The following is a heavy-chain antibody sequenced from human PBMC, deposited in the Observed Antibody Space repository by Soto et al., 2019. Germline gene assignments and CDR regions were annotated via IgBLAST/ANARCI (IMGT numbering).Heavy chain of an antibody. D-gene: IGHD3-22*01. V-gene: IGHV1-3*01. CDR3: ARYYDSSGHQRTFDY. CDR1: GYTFTSYA. Sequence: ASVKVSCKASGYTFTSYAMHWVRQAPGQRLEWMGWINAGNGNTKYSQKFQGRVTITRDTSASTAYMELSSVTAADTAVYYCARYYDSSGHQRTFDYWGQGTLVTVSS. CDR2: INAGNGNT. J-gene: IGHJ4*02.